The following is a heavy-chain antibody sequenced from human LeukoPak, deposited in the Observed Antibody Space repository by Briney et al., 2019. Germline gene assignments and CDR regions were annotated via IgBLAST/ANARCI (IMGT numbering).Heavy chain of an antibody. CDR1: GFTFSSYA. CDR2: ISGSGGST. Sequence: GGSLRLSCAASGFTFSSYAMSWVRQAPGKGLEWVSAISGSGGSTYCADSVKGRFTISRDNSKNTLYLQMNSLRAEDTAVYYCAKVDVIRNSSGWYFDYWGQGTLVTVSS. D-gene: IGHD6-19*01. CDR3: AKVDVIRNSSGWYFDY. V-gene: IGHV3-23*01. J-gene: IGHJ4*02.